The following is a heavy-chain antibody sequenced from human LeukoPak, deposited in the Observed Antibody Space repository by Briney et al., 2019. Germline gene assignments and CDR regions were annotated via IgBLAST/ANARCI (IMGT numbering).Heavy chain of an antibody. CDR3: AREWSYCSSTSCYPDY. V-gene: IGHV3-33*01. J-gene: IGHJ4*02. CDR2: IWYDGSNK. CDR1: GFTFSSYG. D-gene: IGHD2-2*01. Sequence: GRSLRLSCAASGFTFSSYGTHWVRQAPGKGLEWVAVIWYDGSNKYYADSVKGRFTISRDNSKNTLYLQMNSLRAEDTAVYYCAREWSYCSSTSCYPDYWGQGTLVTVSS.